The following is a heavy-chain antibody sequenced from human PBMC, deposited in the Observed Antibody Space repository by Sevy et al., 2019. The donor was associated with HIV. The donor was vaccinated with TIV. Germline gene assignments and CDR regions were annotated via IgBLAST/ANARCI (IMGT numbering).Heavy chain of an antibody. D-gene: IGHD2-21*01. V-gene: IGHV3-30*02. CDR2: IQYDGSNK. CDR1: GFSFSSYG. Sequence: GGSLRLSCAASGFSFSSYGMHWVRQAPGKGLEWMSYIQYDGSNKDYAASVKGRFTISRDNSKNTLYLQMNSLRVEDTAVLYCVKEGGGEGGDHWGQGTLVTVSS. CDR3: VKEGGGEGGDH. J-gene: IGHJ4*02.